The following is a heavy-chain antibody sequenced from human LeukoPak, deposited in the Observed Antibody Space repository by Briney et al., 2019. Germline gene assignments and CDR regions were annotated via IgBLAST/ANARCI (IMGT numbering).Heavy chain of an antibody. D-gene: IGHD5-18*01. J-gene: IGHJ4*02. V-gene: IGHV3-7*01. Sequence: PGGSLRLSCAASGFTFSSYWMSWVRQAPGKGLEWVANIKQDGSEKYYVDSVKGRFTISRDNAMNSLYLQMNSLRAEDTAVYYCARVGEEDTADYWGQGTLVTVSS. CDR3: ARVGEEDTADY. CDR2: IKQDGSEK. CDR1: GFTFSSYW.